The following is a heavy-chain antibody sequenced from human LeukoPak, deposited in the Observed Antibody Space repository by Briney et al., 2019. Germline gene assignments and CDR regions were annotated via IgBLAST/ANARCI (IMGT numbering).Heavy chain of an antibody. CDR3: ARDGEWELPGIDY. Sequence: GGSLRLSCAASGFTFSSYEMNWVRQAPGKGLEWVSYISSSGSTIYYADSVKGRFTISRDNAKNPLYLQMNSLRAEDTAVYYCARDGEWELPGIDYWGQGTLVTVSS. J-gene: IGHJ4*02. CDR2: ISSSGSTI. V-gene: IGHV3-48*03. CDR1: GFTFSSYE. D-gene: IGHD1-26*01.